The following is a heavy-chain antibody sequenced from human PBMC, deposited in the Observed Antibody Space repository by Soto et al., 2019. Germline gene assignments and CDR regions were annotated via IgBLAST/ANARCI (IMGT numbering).Heavy chain of an antibody. Sequence: LRLSCAASGFTFSSYAMHWVRQAPGKGLEWVAVISYDGSNKYYADSVKGRFTFSRDNSKNTLYLQMNSLRAEDTAVYYCAGEYSYSYWYFDLWGRGTLVTVSS. V-gene: IGHV3-30-3*01. CDR1: GFTFSSYA. D-gene: IGHD5-18*01. CDR2: ISYDGSNK. CDR3: AGEYSYSYWYFDL. J-gene: IGHJ2*01.